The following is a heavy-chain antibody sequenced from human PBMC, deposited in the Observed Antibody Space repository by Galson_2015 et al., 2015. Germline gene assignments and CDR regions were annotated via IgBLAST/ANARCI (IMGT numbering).Heavy chain of an antibody. V-gene: IGHV3-33*01. Sequence: SLRLSCAASGFTFSSYGMHWVRQAPGKGLEWVAVIWYDGGNKYYADSVKGRFTISRDNSKNTLYLQMNSLRAEDTAVYYCARDGVAAAVDYWGQGTLVTVSS. J-gene: IGHJ4*02. CDR1: GFTFSSYG. CDR3: ARDGVAAAVDY. CDR2: IWYDGGNK. D-gene: IGHD6-13*01.